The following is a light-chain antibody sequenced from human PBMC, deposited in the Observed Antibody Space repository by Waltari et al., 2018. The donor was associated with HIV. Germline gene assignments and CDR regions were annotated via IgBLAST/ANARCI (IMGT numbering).Light chain of an antibody. CDR1: SSDIGGYNY. J-gene: IGLJ2*01. CDR3: SSFAPTNKFYVL. V-gene: IGLV2-8*01. CDR2: EVT. Sequence: QSTLTQPPSASGSPGQSVTISCTGTSSDIGGYNYVSCSQKHPGKAPKLIMTEVTKRPSGVPDRFSGSKSGNTASLTVSGLQADDEALYYCSSFAPTNKFYVLFGGGTTLTVL.